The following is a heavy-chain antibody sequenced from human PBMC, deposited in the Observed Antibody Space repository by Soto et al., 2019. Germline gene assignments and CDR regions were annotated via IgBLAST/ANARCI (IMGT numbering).Heavy chain of an antibody. J-gene: IGHJ2*01. CDR2: TSFDGNYK. D-gene: IGHD1-26*01. Sequence: QVQLVESGGGVVQPGRSLRLSCVGSGFTFSSYGMHWVRQAPGKGMEWLAVTSFDGNYKYHADSAKGRFTSSRDNSKNTLFLETSSVRPAATAVYYCVKENLLSGSYEIWCFNPWGRGTLVTVSS. CDR1: GFTFSSYG. V-gene: IGHV3-30*18. CDR3: VKENLLSGSYEIWCFNP.